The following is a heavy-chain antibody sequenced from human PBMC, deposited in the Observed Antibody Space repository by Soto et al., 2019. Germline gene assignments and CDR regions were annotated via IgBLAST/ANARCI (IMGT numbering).Heavy chain of an antibody. CDR1: GYTFTSYG. V-gene: IGHV1-18*01. Sequence: QVQLVQSGAEVKKPGASVKVSCKASGYTFTSYGISWVRQAPGQGLEWMGWISAYNGNTNYAQKLQGRVTMTTDTSTSTAYMELRSLRSDDTAVSYCARASRRPYQTTDGMDVWGQGTTVTVSS. J-gene: IGHJ6*02. CDR3: ARASRRPYQTTDGMDV. D-gene: IGHD1-1*01. CDR2: ISAYNGNT.